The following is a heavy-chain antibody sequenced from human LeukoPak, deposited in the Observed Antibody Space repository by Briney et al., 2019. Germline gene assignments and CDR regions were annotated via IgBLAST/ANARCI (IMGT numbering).Heavy chain of an antibody. CDR1: GYSFTSYW. CDR3: ARPPGGGYCSSTSCLYDAFDI. J-gene: IGHJ3*02. CDR2: IYPGDSDT. Sequence: GESLKISCKGSGYSFTSYWIGWVRQMPGKGLEWMGIIYPGDSDTRYSPSFQGQVTISADKSISTAYLQWSSLKASDTAMYYCARPPGGGYCSSTSCLYDAFDIWGQGTMVTVSS. D-gene: IGHD2-2*01. V-gene: IGHV5-51*01.